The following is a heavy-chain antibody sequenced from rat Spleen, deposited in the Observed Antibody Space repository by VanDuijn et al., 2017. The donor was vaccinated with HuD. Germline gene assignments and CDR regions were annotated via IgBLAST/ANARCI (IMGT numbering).Heavy chain of an antibody. CDR1: GLSLTTNS. CDR2: IWGDGST. CDR3: TRTYGGYTQHWFAY. J-gene: IGHJ3*01. D-gene: IGHD1-11*01. V-gene: IGHV2-47*01. Sequence: QVQLEESGPGLVQTSQTLSLTCTVSGLSLTTNSVSWIRQPPGKGLEWMGGIWGDGSTNYNSALKSRLSISRDTSKSQVFLKMNSLQTEDTAIYFCTRTYGGYTQHWFAYWGQGTLVTVSP.